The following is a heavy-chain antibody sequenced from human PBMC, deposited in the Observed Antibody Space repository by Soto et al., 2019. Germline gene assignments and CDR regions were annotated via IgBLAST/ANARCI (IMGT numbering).Heavy chain of an antibody. V-gene: IGHV1-18*01. CDR1: GYTFTNYD. CDR3: ARVEYASEYYYDSSGYYYFDY. J-gene: IGHJ4*02. CDR2: ISAYNGNT. D-gene: IGHD3-22*01. Sequence: RASVKVSCKASGYTFTNYDISWVRQAPGQGLEWMGWISAYNGNTNYARKLQGRVTMTTDTSTSTAYMELRSLRSADTAVYYCARVEYASEYYYDSSGYYYFDYWGQGTLVTVSS.